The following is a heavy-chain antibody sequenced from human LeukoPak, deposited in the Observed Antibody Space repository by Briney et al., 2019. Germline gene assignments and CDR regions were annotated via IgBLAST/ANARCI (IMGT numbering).Heavy chain of an antibody. Sequence: SVKVSRKASGGTFSSYAISWVRQAPGQGLEWMGGIIPIFGTANYAQKFQGGVTITADESTSTAYMELSSLRSEDTAVYYCARGRGSYSVDYWGQGTLVTVSS. J-gene: IGHJ4*02. V-gene: IGHV1-69*01. CDR1: GGTFSSYA. D-gene: IGHD1-26*01. CDR3: ARGRGSYSVDY. CDR2: IIPIFGTA.